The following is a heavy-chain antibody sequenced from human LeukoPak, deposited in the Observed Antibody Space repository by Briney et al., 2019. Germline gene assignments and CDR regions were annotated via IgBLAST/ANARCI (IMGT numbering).Heavy chain of an antibody. CDR2: ISYDGSNK. J-gene: IGHJ3*02. D-gene: IGHD6-13*01. V-gene: IGHV3-30*18. CDR3: AKEVCSSWYLSFDI. CDR1: GFTFSSYG. Sequence: GGSLRLSCAVSGFTFSSYGMNWVRQAPGKGLEWVAVISYDGSNKYHADSVKGRFTTSRDNSQNTQYLQMHSLGGEDTSVYYCAKEVCSSWYLSFDIWGQGTMVTVAS.